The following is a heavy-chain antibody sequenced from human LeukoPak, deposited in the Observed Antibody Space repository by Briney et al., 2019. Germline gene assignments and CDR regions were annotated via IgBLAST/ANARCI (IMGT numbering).Heavy chain of an antibody. D-gene: IGHD2-15*01. J-gene: IGHJ5*02. Sequence: PSETLSLTCAVYGGAFSGYYWSWIRQPPGKGLEWIGEINHSGSTNYNPSLKSRVTISVDTSKNQFSLKLSSVTAADTAVYYCARIYCSGGSCYSGRWDWFDPWGQGTLVTVSS. CDR2: INHSGST. CDR1: GGAFSGYY. V-gene: IGHV4-34*01. CDR3: ARIYCSGGSCYSGRWDWFDP.